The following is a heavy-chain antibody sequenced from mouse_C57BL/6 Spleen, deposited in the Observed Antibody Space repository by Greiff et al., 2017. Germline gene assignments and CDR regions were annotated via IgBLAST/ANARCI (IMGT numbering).Heavy chain of an antibody. CDR1: GYAFSSSW. CDR3: ASSMGTTGY. CDR2: IYPGDGDT. Sequence: QVQLQQSGPELVKPGASVKISCKASGYAFSSSWMNWVKQRPGKGLEWIGRIYPGDGDTNYNGKFKGKATLTADKSSSTAYMQLSSLTSEDSAVYFCASSMGTTGYWGQGTTLTVSS. V-gene: IGHV1-82*01. D-gene: IGHD2-14*01. J-gene: IGHJ2*01.